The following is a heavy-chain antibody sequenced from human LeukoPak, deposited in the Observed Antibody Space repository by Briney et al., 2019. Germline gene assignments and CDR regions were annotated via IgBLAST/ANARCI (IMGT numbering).Heavy chain of an antibody. CDR2: IYYSGST. V-gene: IGHV4-59*01. D-gene: IGHD2-15*01. Sequence: SETLSLTCTVSGGSISSYYWSWIRQPPGKGLEWIGYIYYSGSTNYNPSLKSRVTISVDTSKNQFSLKLSSVTAADTAVYYCARGDCSGGSCYHGYWGQGTLVTISS. J-gene: IGHJ4*02. CDR1: GGSISSYY. CDR3: ARGDCSGGSCYHGY.